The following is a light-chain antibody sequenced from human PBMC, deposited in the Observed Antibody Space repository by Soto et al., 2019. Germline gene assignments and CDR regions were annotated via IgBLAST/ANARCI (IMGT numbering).Light chain of an antibody. CDR1: SSDVGGYNY. CDR3: SSYAGSNNLGV. CDR2: EVS. J-gene: IGLJ2*01. V-gene: IGLV2-8*01. Sequence: QSVLTQPPSASGSPGQSVTISCTGTSSDVGGYNYVSWYQQHPGKAHKLMIYEVSKRPSGVPDRFSGSKSGNTASLTVSGLQAEDEADYYCSSYAGSNNLGVFGGGTKVTVL.